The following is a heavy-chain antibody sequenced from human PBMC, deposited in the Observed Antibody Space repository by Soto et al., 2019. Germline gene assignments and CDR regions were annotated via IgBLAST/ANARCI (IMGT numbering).Heavy chain of an antibody. CDR1: GGSVSNGRCY. Sequence: QLQLQESGPGLVKPSETLSLTCTVSGGSVSNGRCYWGWIRQPPGKGLEWIGSIYYSGNTYYNQSLKSRVTISIDTSKNQFSLKLSSVTAAEAAMYYGASHVGDYCCYIDVWGKGTTVTESS. J-gene: IGHJ6*03. D-gene: IGHD2-15*01. CDR2: IYYSGNT. CDR3: ASHVGDYCCYIDV. V-gene: IGHV4-39*01.